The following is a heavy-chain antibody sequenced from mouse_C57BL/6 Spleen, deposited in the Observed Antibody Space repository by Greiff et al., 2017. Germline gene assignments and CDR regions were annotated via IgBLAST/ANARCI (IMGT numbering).Heavy chain of an antibody. J-gene: IGHJ2*01. V-gene: IGHV14-4*01. CDR2: IDPENGDT. CDR3: TTYYGNYA. CDR1: GFNIKDDY. Sequence: VQLQQSGAELVRPGASVKLSCTASGFNIKDDYMHWVKQRPEQGLEWIGWIDPENGDTEYASKFQGKATITADTSSNTAYLQLSSLTSEDTAVYYCTTYYGNYAWGQGTTLTVSS. D-gene: IGHD2-1*01.